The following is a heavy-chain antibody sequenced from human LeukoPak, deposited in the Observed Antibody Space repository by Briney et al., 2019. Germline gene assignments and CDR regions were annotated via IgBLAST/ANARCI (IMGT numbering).Heavy chain of an antibody. CDR2: ISSNGGST. CDR1: GFTFSSYA. CDR3: VKGYYYDSSAIPRMDV. J-gene: IGHJ6*02. Sequence: GGSLRLSCSASGFTFSSYAMHWVRQAPGKGLEYVSAISSNGGSTYYADSVKGRFTISRDNSKNTLYLQMSSLRAEDTAVYYCVKGYYYDSSAIPRMDVWGQGTTVTVSS. D-gene: IGHD3-22*01. V-gene: IGHV3-64D*06.